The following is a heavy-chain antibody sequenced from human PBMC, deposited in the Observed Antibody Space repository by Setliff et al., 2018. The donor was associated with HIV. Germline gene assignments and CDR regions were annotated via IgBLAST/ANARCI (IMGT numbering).Heavy chain of an antibody. CDR3: ARDRVGLWFGELRASDY. D-gene: IGHD3-10*01. J-gene: IGHJ4*02. CDR1: GYTFSSFG. Sequence: ASVKVSCKASGYTFSSFGISWVRQAPGQGLEWMGWISAYNGNTKSVQNLQGRVTMTTDTSTSTAHMELRSLRSDDTAVYYCARDRVGLWFGELRASDYWGQGTLVTVSS. CDR2: ISAYNGNT. V-gene: IGHV1-18*01.